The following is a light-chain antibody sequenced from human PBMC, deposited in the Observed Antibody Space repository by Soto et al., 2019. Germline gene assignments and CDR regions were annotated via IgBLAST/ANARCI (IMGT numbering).Light chain of an antibody. Sequence: QSVLTQPPSVSGAPGQRVTISCTGSSSNIGAPYDVHWYQQLPGTAPKLLIYRDSNRPSGVPDRFSGSKSGTSASLAITGLQAEDEADYYCQSYDSGLSTYVFGTGTKLTVL. V-gene: IGLV1-40*01. J-gene: IGLJ1*01. CDR2: RDS. CDR1: SSNIGAPYD. CDR3: QSYDSGLSTYV.